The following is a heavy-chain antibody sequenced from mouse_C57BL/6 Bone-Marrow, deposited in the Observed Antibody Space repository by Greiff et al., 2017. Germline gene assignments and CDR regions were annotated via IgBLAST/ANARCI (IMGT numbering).Heavy chain of an antibody. CDR3: ASHGSSLAWFAY. V-gene: IGHV5-6*02. J-gene: IGHJ3*01. CDR2: ISSGGSYT. D-gene: IGHD1-1*01. CDR1: GFTFSSYG. Sequence: EVMLVESGGDLVKPGGSLKLSCAASGFTFSSYGMSWVRQTPDKRLEWVATISSGGSYTYYPDSVKGRFTISRDNAKNTLYLQMSSLKSEDTAMYYCASHGSSLAWFAYWGQGTLVTVSA.